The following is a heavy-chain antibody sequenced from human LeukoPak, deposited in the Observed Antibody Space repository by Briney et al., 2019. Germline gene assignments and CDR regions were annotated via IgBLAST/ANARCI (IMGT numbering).Heavy chain of an antibody. CDR1: GFTFSSYA. J-gene: IGHJ4*02. D-gene: IGHD5-24*01. CDR3: VRDRRDGKNLAYHFDF. CDR2: MSYDGTSE. Sequence: GGSLRLSCAASGFTFSSYAMHWVRQAPGKGLEWVAVMSYDGTSEYYADSVRGRFTISRDHSQNMLYLQMNGLRDEDTALYYCVRDRRDGKNLAYHFDFWGRGTLVTVSS. V-gene: IGHV3-30-3*01.